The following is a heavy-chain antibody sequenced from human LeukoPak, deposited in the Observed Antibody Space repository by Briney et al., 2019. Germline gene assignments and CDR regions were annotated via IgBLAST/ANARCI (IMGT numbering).Heavy chain of an antibody. J-gene: IGHJ6*03. CDR2: INPNSGGT. V-gene: IGHV1-2*02. D-gene: IGHD2-2*01. CDR3: ARDSLKHIVVVPAAISGYMDV. CDR1: GYTFSGYY. Sequence: GASVKVSCQASGYTFSGYYIHWVRQAPGQGLEWMGWINPNSGGTNYAQKFQGRVTMTRDTSISTAYMELSRLRSDDTAVYYCARDSLKHIVVVPAAISGYMDVWGKGTTVTVSS.